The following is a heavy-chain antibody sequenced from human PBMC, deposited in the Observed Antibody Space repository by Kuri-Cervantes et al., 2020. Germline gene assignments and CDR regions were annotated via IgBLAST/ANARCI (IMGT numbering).Heavy chain of an antibody. CDR1: GFSIGDYA. V-gene: IGHV3-9*01. CDR2: ITWNSGYI. Sequence: GGSLRLSCAASGFSIGDYAMHWVRQTPGQGLQWVAGITWNSGYIVYADSVKGRFTLSRDNGENSLYLQMNSLRLEDTALYYCAKDLQDATGWYSPPVFDYWGQGTLVTVSS. CDR3: AKDLQDATGWYSPPVFDY. J-gene: IGHJ4*02. D-gene: IGHD6-19*01.